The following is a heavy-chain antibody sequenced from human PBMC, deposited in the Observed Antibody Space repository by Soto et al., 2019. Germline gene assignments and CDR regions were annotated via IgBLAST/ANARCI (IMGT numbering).Heavy chain of an antibody. V-gene: IGHV4-30-2*01. CDR2: ISRRGKT. J-gene: IGHJ6*02. CDR1: GDSISSGDYS. D-gene: IGHD3-9*01. Sequence: QVQLQESGSGLVQPSQTLALTCAVSGDSISSGDYSWTWIRQPPGKGLEWIGDISRRGKTYYNPSLQSRVTISLDRSQNQFSLKLKSVTVADTAVYFCARDSGNVDSVTGYYRGAMDVWGQGTTVTVSS. CDR3: ARDSGNVDSVTGYYRGAMDV.